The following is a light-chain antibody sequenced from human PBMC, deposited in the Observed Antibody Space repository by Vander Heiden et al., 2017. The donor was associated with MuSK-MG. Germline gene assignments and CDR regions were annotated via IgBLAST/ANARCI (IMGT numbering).Light chain of an antibody. V-gene: IGLV6-57*03. Sequence: NFMLTQPHSVSEYPVMTVTISCTLSTGFIARHFVQWSQQRPGSAPTTVIYEDNQRPSGVPDRVSGSIDSSSNSASLTISGLKTEDEADYYCQSYDSSNRVVFGGGTKLTVL. J-gene: IGLJ2*01. CDR1: TGFIARHF. CDR2: EDN. CDR3: QSYDSSNRVV.